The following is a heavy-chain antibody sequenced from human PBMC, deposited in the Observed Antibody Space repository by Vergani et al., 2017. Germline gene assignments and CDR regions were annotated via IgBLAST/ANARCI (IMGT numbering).Heavy chain of an antibody. CDR1: GFTFGDHG. Sequence: QVQLVESGGGVVQPGRSLRLYCAASGFTFGDHGIHWVRRAPGKGLEWVALISYDGTNKYFTNSVSVRFTISRDNSKSTLYLQMNSLRAEDTAVYYCAKFREVVGGAFDIWDQGTMVTVSS. D-gene: IGHD3-10*01. CDR2: ISYDGTNK. J-gene: IGHJ3*02. CDR3: AKFREVVGGAFDI. V-gene: IGHV3-30-3*02.